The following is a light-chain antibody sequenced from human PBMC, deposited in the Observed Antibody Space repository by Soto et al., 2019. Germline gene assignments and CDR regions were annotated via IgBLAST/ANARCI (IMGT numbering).Light chain of an antibody. CDR3: QQYGSWT. CDR2: AAS. Sequence: EIVLTQSPGTLSLSPGERATLSCRASQSISSNYLAWYQQKPGQAPRLLIYAASSRATGIPDRFSGSGSGTDFTLTISRLEPEDYAIYYCQQYGSWTFGQGTKVEIK. J-gene: IGKJ1*01. CDR1: QSISSNY. V-gene: IGKV3-20*01.